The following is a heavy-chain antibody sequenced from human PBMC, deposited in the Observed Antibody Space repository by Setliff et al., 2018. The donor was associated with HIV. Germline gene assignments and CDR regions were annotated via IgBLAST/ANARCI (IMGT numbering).Heavy chain of an antibody. CDR2: INPSGGGT. CDR3: ERAGPLITMVRGVLRWFDP. D-gene: IGHD3-10*01. J-gene: IGHJ5*02. Sequence: ASVKVSCKASGYTFTSYYMHWVRQAPGQGLEWMGIINPSGGGTSYAQKFQGRVTVTRDTSTSTVYMELSSLTSEATAVYYCERAGPLITMVRGVLRWFDPWGQGTLATVSS. V-gene: IGHV1-46*01. CDR1: GYTFTSYY.